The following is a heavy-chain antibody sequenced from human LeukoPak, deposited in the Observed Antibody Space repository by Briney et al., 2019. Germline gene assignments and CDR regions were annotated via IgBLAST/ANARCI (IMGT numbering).Heavy chain of an antibody. CDR3: ARVRNSGSYFGAFGI. CDR2: ISSNGGST. D-gene: IGHD1-26*01. CDR1: GFTFSTHA. Sequence: PGGSLRLSCAASGFTFSTHAMHWVRQAPGKGLEYVSAISSNGGSTYYANSVKGRFTISRDNSKNTLYLQMGSLRAEDMAVHYCARVRNSGSYFGAFGIWGQGTMVTVSS. V-gene: IGHV3-64*01. J-gene: IGHJ3*02.